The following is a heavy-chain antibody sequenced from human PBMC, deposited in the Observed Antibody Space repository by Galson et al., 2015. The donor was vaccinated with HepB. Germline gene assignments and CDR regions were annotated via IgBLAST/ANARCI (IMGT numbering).Heavy chain of an antibody. J-gene: IGHJ4*02. Sequence: SLRLSCAASGFTFDDYTMHWVRQAPGKGLEWVSLISWDGGSTYYADSVKGRFTISRDNSKNSLYLQMNSLRTEDTALYYCAKDISGIVGATTIDYWGQGTLVTVSS. V-gene: IGHV3-43*01. CDR2: ISWDGGST. CDR1: GFTFDDYT. D-gene: IGHD1-26*01. CDR3: AKDISGIVGATTIDY.